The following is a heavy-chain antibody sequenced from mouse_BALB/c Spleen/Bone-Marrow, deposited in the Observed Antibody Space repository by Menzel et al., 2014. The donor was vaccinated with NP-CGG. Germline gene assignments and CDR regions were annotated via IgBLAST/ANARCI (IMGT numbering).Heavy chain of an antibody. CDR1: GYAFSTYW. Sequence: VMLVESGAELVRPGSSVKISCEASGYAFSTYWMNWVKQRPGQGLEWIGQIYPGNGNADYNGKFKDKATLTADKSSRTAYMHLSSLTSEDSAVYFCSRGGNYGTYWGQGTLVTVSA. CDR2: IYPGNGNA. D-gene: IGHD2-1*01. CDR3: SRGGNYGTY. J-gene: IGHJ3*01. V-gene: IGHV1-80*01.